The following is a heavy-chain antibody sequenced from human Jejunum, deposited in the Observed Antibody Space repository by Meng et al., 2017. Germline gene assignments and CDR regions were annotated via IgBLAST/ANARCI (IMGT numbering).Heavy chain of an antibody. J-gene: IGHJ1*01. V-gene: IGHV3-69-1*01. Sequence: GESLKISCAASGFPFSDYAMNWVRQAPGKGLEWVSSISRSSYIYYADSVRGRFSIARDNARKSLYLQMNSLRAEDTAVYYCAKSSCSGGSCYFQDWGQGTLVTCAS. D-gene: IGHD2-15*01. CDR2: ISRSSYI. CDR3: AKSSCSGGSCYFQD. CDR1: GFPFSDYA.